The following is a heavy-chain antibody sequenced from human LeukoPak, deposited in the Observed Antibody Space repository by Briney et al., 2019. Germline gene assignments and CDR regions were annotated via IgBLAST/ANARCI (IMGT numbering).Heavy chain of an antibody. V-gene: IGHV3-7*03. CDR2: TKPGEREK. Sequence: PGGSLRLSCAASGFTFSSYWMGWVRQAPGKGLEWVANTKPGEREKYYVDSVKGRFTTSRDNAKNSLYLQMNSLRVDDTAVYYCTRDGEGASHYWGQGTLVTASS. CDR3: TRDGEGASHY. J-gene: IGHJ4*02. D-gene: IGHD3-10*01. CDR1: GFTFSSYW.